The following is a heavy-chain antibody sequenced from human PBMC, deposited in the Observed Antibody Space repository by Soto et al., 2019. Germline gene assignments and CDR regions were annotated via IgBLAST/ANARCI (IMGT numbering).Heavy chain of an antibody. J-gene: IGHJ4*02. D-gene: IGHD2-8*01. CDR3: ARDPYFTNGVCWKSFDY. Sequence: GGSLRLSCAASGFTFSDYYMSWIRQAPGKGLEWVSYISSSGSTIYYAGSVKGRFTISRDNAKNSLYLQMNSLRAEDTAVYYCARDPYFTNGVCWKSFDYWGQGTLVTVSS. CDR1: GFTFSDYY. V-gene: IGHV3-11*01. CDR2: ISSSGSTI.